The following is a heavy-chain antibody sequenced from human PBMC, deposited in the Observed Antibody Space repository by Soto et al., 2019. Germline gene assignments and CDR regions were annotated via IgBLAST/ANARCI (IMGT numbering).Heavy chain of an antibody. V-gene: IGHV3-74*01. Sequence: EVQPVDSGGGLVQPGGSLRLSCAASGFTFSSYWIHWVRQAPGEGLVWVSRIKGDGITTNYADSVKGRFTISRDYAKNTVFLQMNSLRAEDTAVYYCARGAFGAYYLDYWGQGTLVTVSS. CDR2: IKGDGITT. J-gene: IGHJ4*02. D-gene: IGHD3-3*01. CDR1: GFTFSSYW. CDR3: ARGAFGAYYLDY.